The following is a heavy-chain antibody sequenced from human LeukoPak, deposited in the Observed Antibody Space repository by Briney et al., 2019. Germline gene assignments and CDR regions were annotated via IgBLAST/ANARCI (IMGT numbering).Heavy chain of an antibody. CDR3: ARDSVGRVAGAGYRNWFDP. Sequence: PSETLSHTCTVSGGSMNSDFWSWIRQSAGQGLEWIGRIQSSGHTNSNPSLRSRITMSVDTSKNQFSLKLRSVTAADTAVYYCARDSVGRVAGAGYRNWFDPWGQGTLVTVSS. CDR1: GGSMNSDF. V-gene: IGHV4-4*07. D-gene: IGHD6-19*01. J-gene: IGHJ5*02. CDR2: IQSSGHT.